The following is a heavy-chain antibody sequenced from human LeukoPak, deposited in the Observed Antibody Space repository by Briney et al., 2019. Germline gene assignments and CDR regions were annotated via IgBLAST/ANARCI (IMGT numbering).Heavy chain of an antibody. CDR2: ISYDGSNR. D-gene: IGHD2-21*02. CDR1: GFTFSSYA. V-gene: IGHV3-30*18. CDR3: AKGGSVVVTARYYFDY. J-gene: IGHJ4*02. Sequence: GGSLRLSCAASGFTFSSYAMSWVRQAPGKGLEWVAVISYDGSNRYYADSVKGRFTISRDNSKNTLYLQMNSLRAEDTAVYYCAKGGSVVVTARYYFDYWGQGTLVTVSS.